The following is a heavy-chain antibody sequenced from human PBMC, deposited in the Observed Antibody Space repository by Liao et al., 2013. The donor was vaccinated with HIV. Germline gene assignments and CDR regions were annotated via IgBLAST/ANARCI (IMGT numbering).Heavy chain of an antibody. CDR2: FFHSGSI. J-gene: IGHJ4*02. CDR3: ARDSYYYDDSGLTRRGFIDL. CDR1: GGSISRYY. Sequence: QVQLQESGPGLVKPSETLSLTCTVSGGSISRYYWNWIRQVPGKGLEWIAYFFHSGSISHNPSLKSRVTISVDMSKNQFSLRLNSVSAADTAVYYCARDSYYYDDSGLTRRGFIDLWGQGTLVTVSS. V-gene: IGHV4-59*01. D-gene: IGHD3-22*01.